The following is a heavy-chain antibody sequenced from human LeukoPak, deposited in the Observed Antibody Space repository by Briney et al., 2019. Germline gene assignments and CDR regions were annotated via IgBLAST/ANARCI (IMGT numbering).Heavy chain of an antibody. CDR3: ARGSRSAVSRVPGFDS. Sequence: PGGSLRLSCAASGFSFSSYEMNWVRQFPGKGLEWVSYINHSGTSIYYADSVKGRFTISKDNVKNSLYLQMNSVRAEDTAVYYCARGSRSAVSRVPGFDSWGQGTLVTVSS. D-gene: IGHD3-3*02. V-gene: IGHV3-48*03. CDR1: GFSFSSYE. CDR2: INHSGTSI. J-gene: IGHJ4*02.